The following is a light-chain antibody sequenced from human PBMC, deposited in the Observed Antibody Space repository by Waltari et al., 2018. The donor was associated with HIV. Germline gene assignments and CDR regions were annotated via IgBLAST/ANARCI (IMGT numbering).Light chain of an antibody. V-gene: IGKV3-20*01. J-gene: IGKJ2*01. CDR1: QRVSSPY. CDR2: GAS. Sequence: EIVLTQSPGTLSLSPGERVTLPCRASQRVSSPYLAWYQQKPGQAPRLLIHGASTRATGVPDRFSGSVSGTDFTLTISRLEPEDFAVYYCQQYENSPEYTFGQGTKLEIK. CDR3: QQYENSPEYT.